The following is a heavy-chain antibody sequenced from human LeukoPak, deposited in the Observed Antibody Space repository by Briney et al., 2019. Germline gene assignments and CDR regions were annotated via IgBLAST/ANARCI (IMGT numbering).Heavy chain of an antibody. V-gene: IGHV4-34*01. Sequence: KPSETLSLTCAVYGGFFSGYYWSWIRQPPGKGLEWIGEINHSGSTNYNPSLKSRVTISVDTSKNQFSLKLSSVTAADTVVYYCARSRGTFDYWGQGTLVTVSS. CDR1: GGFFSGYY. D-gene: IGHD1-7*01. CDR2: INHSGST. CDR3: ARSRGTFDY. J-gene: IGHJ4*02.